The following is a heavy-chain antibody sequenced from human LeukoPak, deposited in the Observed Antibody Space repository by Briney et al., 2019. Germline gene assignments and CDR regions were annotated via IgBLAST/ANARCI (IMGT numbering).Heavy chain of an antibody. CDR2: IYYSGST. D-gene: IGHD3-10*01. CDR1: GGSISSYY. V-gene: IGHV4-59*12. J-gene: IGHJ4*02. CDR3: ARDLYGSGNYFDY. Sequence: SETLSLTCTVSGGSISSYYWSWIRQPPGKGLEWIGYIYYSGSTNYNPSLKSRVTMSVDTSKNQFSLKLSSVTAADTAVYYCARDLYGSGNYFDYWGQGTLVTVSS.